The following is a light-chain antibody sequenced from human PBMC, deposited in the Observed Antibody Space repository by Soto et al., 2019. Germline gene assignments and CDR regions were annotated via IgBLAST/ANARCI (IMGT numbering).Light chain of an antibody. CDR2: DSD. V-gene: IGLV1-51*01. J-gene: IGLJ2*01. Sequence: QSVLTQPPSVSAAPGQRVTISCSGSSANIGSNYVSWYQQLPGTAPKLVTYDSDRRPSEIPDRFSGSKSGTSATMDITGLQTGGEADYYCGAWDGSLSVVLFGGGTKLTV. CDR3: GAWDGSLSVVL. CDR1: SANIGSNY.